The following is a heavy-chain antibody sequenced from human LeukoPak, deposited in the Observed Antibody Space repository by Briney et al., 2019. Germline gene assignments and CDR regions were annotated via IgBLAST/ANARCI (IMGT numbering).Heavy chain of an antibody. CDR2: ISFDGNNV. CDR3: AKDYCRDGNCPFPFLDS. CDR1: GFTFSTCA. J-gene: IGHJ4*02. Sequence: GRSLRLSCAASGFTFSTCAMHWVCQAPDMGLEWLAMISFDGNNVNHADSVKGRFTISRGNSKNTVYMQMSSLRAEGTATYYCAKDYCRDGNCPFPFLDSWGQGTLVTVSS. V-gene: IGHV3-30-3*02. D-gene: IGHD2-15*01.